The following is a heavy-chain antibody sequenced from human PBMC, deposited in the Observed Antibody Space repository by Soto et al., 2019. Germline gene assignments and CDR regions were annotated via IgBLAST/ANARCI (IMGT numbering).Heavy chain of an antibody. V-gene: IGHV6-1*01. CDR2: TYYRSKWYN. Sequence: SETLSLTCAISGDSVSSNSAAWDWIRQSPSRGLEWLGRTYYRSKWYNDYAVSVKSRINIKPDTSKNQFSLQLNSVTPEDTAVYYSARDREGLPDAKYSSGWYDYWGQGTLVTVSS. J-gene: IGHJ4*02. D-gene: IGHD6-19*01. CDR1: GDSVSSNSAA. CDR3: ARDREGLPDAKYSSGWYDY.